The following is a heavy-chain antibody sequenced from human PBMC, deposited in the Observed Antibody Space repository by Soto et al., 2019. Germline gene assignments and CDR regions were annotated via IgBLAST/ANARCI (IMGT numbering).Heavy chain of an antibody. D-gene: IGHD3-3*01. CDR3: ARYDDFWSGFSHYFDY. CDR2: IYPGDSDI. V-gene: IGHV5-51*01. J-gene: IGHJ4*02. Sequence: LGESLKISCQASGYNFTTHWIAWVRQMPGKGLEWMGIIYPGDSDIRYSPSFQGQVTLSADKSINTAYLQWSSLKASDTAVYYCARYDDFWSGFSHYFDYWGQGTLVTVSS. CDR1: GYNFTTHW.